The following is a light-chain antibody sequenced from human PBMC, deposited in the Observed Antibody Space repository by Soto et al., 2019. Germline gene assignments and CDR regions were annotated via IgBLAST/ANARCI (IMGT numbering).Light chain of an antibody. J-gene: IGKJ5*01. CDR2: AAS. V-gene: IGKV1-39*01. CDR1: QSISSY. CDR3: QQYNSYLIT. Sequence: DIHMTQSPSSLSASVGDRVTITCRASQSISSYLNWYQQKPGKAPKLLIYAASSLQSGVPSRFSGSGSGTEFTLTISSLQPDDFATYYCQQYNSYLITFGQGTRLEI.